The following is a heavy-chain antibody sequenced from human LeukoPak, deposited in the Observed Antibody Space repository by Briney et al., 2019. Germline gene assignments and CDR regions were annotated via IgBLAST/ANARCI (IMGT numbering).Heavy chain of an antibody. J-gene: IGHJ4*02. D-gene: IGHD6-6*01. CDR3: ARDLSSSSFSPTTRGSDY. CDR2: INPSGGIT. V-gene: IGHV1-46*01. Sequence: GASVKVSCKASGYTFTSYYIHWVRQAPGQGLEWMGIINPSGGITTYAQKFQGRVTMTRDTSTSTVYMELSSLRSEDTAVYYCARDLSSSSFSPTTRGSDYWGQGTLVTVSS. CDR1: GYTFTSYY.